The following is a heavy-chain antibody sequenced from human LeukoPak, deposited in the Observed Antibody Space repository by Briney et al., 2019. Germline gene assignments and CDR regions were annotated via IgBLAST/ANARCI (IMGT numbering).Heavy chain of an antibody. CDR1: GASVGSAGYY. V-gene: IGHV4-61*08. D-gene: IGHD3-16*02. CDR3: ARTQSQSGSYRYYFGY. J-gene: IGHJ4*02. CDR2: IYYIRNT. Sequence: SETLSLTCTVSGASVGSAGYYWSWIRQPPGGGLEWIGYIYYIRNTNYNPYLKSRVTMSLDPSKNQFSLKLNSVTAADTAVYYCARTQSQSGSYRYYFGYWGQGTLVTVSS.